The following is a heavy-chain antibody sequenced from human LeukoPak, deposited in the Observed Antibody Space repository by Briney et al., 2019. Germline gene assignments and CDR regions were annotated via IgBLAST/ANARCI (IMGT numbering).Heavy chain of an antibody. CDR1: GFTVSSNY. CDR3: ARDPSIAVAGHQDY. V-gene: IGHV3-66*01. J-gene: IGHJ4*02. Sequence: PGGSLRLSCAASGFTVSSNYMSWVRQAPGKGLEWVSVIYSGGSTYYADSVKGRFTISRDSSKNTLYLQMNSLRAEDTAVYYCARDPSIAVAGHQDYWGQGTLVTVSS. D-gene: IGHD6-19*01. CDR2: IYSGGST.